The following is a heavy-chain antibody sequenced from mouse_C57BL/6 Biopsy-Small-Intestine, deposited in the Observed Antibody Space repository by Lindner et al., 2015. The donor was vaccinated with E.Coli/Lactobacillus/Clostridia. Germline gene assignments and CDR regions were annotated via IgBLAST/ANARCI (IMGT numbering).Heavy chain of an antibody. J-gene: IGHJ4*01. Sequence: VQLQESGPELVKPGASVRMSCKASGYTFTDYNMHWVKQSHGKSLEWIGYINPNNGGTSYNQKFKGKATLTVNQSSSTAYMQLNSLTSEDSAVYYCYHYYGSSYDAMDYWGQGTSVTVSS. CDR3: YHYYGSSYDAMDY. V-gene: IGHV1-22*01. D-gene: IGHD1-1*01. CDR1: GYTFTDYN. CDR2: INPNNGGT.